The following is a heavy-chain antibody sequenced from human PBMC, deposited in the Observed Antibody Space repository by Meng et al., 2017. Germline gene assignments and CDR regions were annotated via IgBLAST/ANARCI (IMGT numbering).Heavy chain of an antibody. CDR2: IYYSGST. J-gene: IGHJ1*01. D-gene: IGHD6-13*01. CDR1: GGSISSSSYY. CDR3: ARDGIAAAGTGRSYFQH. V-gene: IGHV4-39*07. Sequence: LQPPGSGQGLVNPSEPLSLTCTVSGGSISSSSYYWGWIRQPPGKGLEWIGSIYYSGSTYYNPSLKSRVTISVDTSKNQFSLKLSSVTAADTAVYYCARDGIAAAGTGRSYFQHWGQGTLVTVSS.